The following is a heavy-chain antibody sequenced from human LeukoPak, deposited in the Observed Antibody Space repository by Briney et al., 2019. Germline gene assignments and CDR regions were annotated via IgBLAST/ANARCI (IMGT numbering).Heavy chain of an antibody. J-gene: IGHJ4*02. CDR1: GDSVSTNSAA. Sequence: SQTLSLTCAISGDSVSTNSAAWNWIRQSPSRGLEWLGRTYYMSKWYNDYAVSVKSRITINPDTSKNQFSLQLDSVTPEDTAVYYCARDSLYSSGWYFDYWGQGTLVTVSS. CDR2: TYYMSKWYN. V-gene: IGHV6-1*01. CDR3: ARDSLYSSGWYFDY. D-gene: IGHD6-19*01.